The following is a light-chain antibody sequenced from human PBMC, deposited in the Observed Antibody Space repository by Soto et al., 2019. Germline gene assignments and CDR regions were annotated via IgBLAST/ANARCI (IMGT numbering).Light chain of an antibody. Sequence: EIVLTQSPGTLSLSPGERATLSCRASQSVSSSYLAWYQQKPGQAPRLLIYCASSRATGIPDRFSGSGSGTDFTLTISRLEPEDFAVYYCQQYGSSPRFTVGPGTKVDIK. V-gene: IGKV3-20*01. CDR1: QSVSSSY. CDR2: CAS. CDR3: QQYGSSPRFT. J-gene: IGKJ3*01.